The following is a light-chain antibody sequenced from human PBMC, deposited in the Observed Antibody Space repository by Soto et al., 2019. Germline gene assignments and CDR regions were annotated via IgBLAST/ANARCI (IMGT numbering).Light chain of an antibody. CDR2: EVI. V-gene: IGLV2-14*01. CDR3: CSYTTTYTLV. Sequence: QSALTQPACVSGSPGRSITISCTGTSTDIGTYNSVSWYQHHPGKAPKLLIFEVIDRPSGVSDRFSGSKSGNTASLTISSLQFEDEADYYCCSYTTTYTLVFGGGTKLTVL. J-gene: IGLJ3*02. CDR1: STDIGTYNS.